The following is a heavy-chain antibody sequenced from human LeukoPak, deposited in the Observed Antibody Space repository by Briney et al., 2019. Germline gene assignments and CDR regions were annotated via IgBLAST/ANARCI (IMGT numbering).Heavy chain of an antibody. J-gene: IGHJ4*02. CDR2: INPNSGGT. CDR1: GYTFTGYY. CDR3: ARGDDFWSGYYTGGSTPDY. V-gene: IGHV1-2*02. D-gene: IGHD3-3*01. Sequence: GASAKVPCKASGYTFTGYYMHWVRQAPGQGLEWMGWINPNSGGTNYAQKFQGRVTMTRDTSISTAYMELSRLRSGDTAVYYCARGDDFWSGYYTGGSTPDYWGQGTLVTVSS.